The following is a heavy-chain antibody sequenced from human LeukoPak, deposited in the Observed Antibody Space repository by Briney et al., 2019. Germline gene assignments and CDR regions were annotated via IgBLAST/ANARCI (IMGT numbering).Heavy chain of an antibody. CDR2: TYYRSKWNN. J-gene: IGHJ4*02. D-gene: IGHD2-21*01. CDR3: ARYSGLGVPDY. V-gene: IGHV6-1*01. Sequence: SQTLSLTCAISGDSVSSKSAAWNCVRQSPSRDLEWPGRTYYRSKWNNDYAVSVRGRITINPDTSKNQFSLLLNSVTPEDTAVYYCARYSGLGVPDYWGQGTLVTVSS. CDR1: GDSVSSKSAA.